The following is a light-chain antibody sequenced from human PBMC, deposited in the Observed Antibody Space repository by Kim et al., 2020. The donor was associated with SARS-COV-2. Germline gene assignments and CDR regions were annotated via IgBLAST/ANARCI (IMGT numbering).Light chain of an antibody. CDR2: DVS. CDR1: SSDIGTYNC. V-gene: IGLV2-14*03. J-gene: IGLJ2*01. CDR3: NSYTMSSTPL. Sequence: GQSVTISCTGTSSDIGTYNCVSWYQQYPGKAPKLMIYDVSVRPSGVSNRFSGSKSGNTASLTISGLQAEDEADYYCNSYTMSSTPLFGGGTQLTVL.